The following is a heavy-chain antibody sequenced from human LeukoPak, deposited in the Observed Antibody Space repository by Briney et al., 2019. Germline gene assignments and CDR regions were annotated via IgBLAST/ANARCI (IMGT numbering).Heavy chain of an antibody. J-gene: IGHJ4*02. CDR2: INQDGSKE. D-gene: IGHD5-12*01. CDR1: GFTFSNYW. Sequence: GGSLRLSCAASGFTFSNYWMTWVRQAPGKGLEWVAHINQDGSKEYYMDSVKARFTISRDNAKNSLSLQMNSLRAEDTAVYYWVRDCGVSGYDLLDYWGQGTLVTVSS. V-gene: IGHV3-7*01. CDR3: VRDCGVSGYDLLDY.